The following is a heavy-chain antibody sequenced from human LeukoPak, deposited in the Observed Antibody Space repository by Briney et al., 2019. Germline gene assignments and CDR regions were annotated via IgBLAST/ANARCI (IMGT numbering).Heavy chain of an antibody. J-gene: IGHJ4*02. CDR1: GYTFTSYY. D-gene: IGHD5-12*01. CDR2: INPNSGGT. Sequence: AASVKVSCKASGYTFTSYYMHWVRQAPGQGLEWMGWINPNSGGTNYAQKFQGRVTMTRDTSISTAYMELSRLRSDDTAVYYCARRRYSGYDCFDYWGQGTLVTVSS. CDR3: ARRRYSGYDCFDY. V-gene: IGHV1-2*02.